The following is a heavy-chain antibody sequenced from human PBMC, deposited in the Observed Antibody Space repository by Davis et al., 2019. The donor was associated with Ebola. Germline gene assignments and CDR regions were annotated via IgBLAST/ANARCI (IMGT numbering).Heavy chain of an antibody. CDR1: GYTFTRYG. CDR3: ARAVTMVLPSGWFDP. CDR2: ISAYNGNT. J-gene: IGHJ5*02. V-gene: IGHV1-18*01. Sequence: AASVKVSCKASGYTFTRYGISWVRQAPGQGLEWMGWISAYNGNTNYAQNLQVRVTMTTDTSTSTAYMEVRSLRYDDTAVYYCARAVTMVLPSGWFDPWGQGTLVTVSS. D-gene: IGHD3-10*01.